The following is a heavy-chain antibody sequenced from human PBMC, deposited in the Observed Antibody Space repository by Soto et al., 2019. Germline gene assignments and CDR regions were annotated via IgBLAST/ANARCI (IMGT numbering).Heavy chain of an antibody. V-gene: IGHV3-21*01. CDR2: ISSSSSYI. Sequence: PVGSLRLSCAASGFTFSSYSMNWVRQAPGKGLEWVSSISSSSSYIYYADSVKGRFTISRDNAKNSLYLQMNSLRAEDTAVYYCARDLLWFGELLSDHYYYGMDVWGQGTTVTVSS. CDR3: ARDLLWFGELLSDHYYYGMDV. J-gene: IGHJ6*02. D-gene: IGHD3-10*01. CDR1: GFTFSSYS.